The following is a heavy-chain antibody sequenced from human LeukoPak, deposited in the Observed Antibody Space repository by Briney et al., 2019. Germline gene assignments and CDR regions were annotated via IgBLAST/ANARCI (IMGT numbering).Heavy chain of an antibody. V-gene: IGHV4-39*01. CDR2: IYYSGST. Sequence: PSETLSLTCTVSGGSISSSSYYWGWIRQPPGKGLEWIGSIYYSGSTYYNPSLKSRVTISVDTSKNQFSLKLSSVTAADTAVYYCARYSEGDPRPIWDYWGQGTLVTVSP. CDR1: GGSISSSSYY. CDR3: ARYSEGDPRPIWDY. D-gene: IGHD2-15*01. J-gene: IGHJ4*02.